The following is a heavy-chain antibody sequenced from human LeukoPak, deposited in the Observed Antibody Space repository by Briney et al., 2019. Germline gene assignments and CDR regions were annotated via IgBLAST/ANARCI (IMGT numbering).Heavy chain of an antibody. D-gene: IGHD3-22*01. CDR2: IYHTGNT. CDR3: AGKYYYDSSAYFYVDW. Sequence: PPETLSLTCTVSGYSIGSGYYWGWVRQSPGKGLEWIGSIYHTGNTYYNPSLKSRVSISMDTSKNEFSLKLRSVTAADTAVYYCAGKYYYDSSAYFYVDWWGQGTLVTVSS. J-gene: IGHJ4*02. CDR1: GYSIGSGYY. V-gene: IGHV4-38-2*02.